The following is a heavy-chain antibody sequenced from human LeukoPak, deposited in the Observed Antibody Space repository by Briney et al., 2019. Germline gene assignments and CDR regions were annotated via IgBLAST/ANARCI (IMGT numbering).Heavy chain of an antibody. CDR1: GYTFTSYG. CDR3: AARVTGTTQGAFDI. V-gene: IGHV1-18*01. D-gene: IGHD1-14*01. CDR2: ISAYNGNT. J-gene: IGHJ3*02. Sequence: ASVKVSCKTSGYTFTSYGVSWVRQAPGQGLEWMGWISAYNGNTDYAQTFQGRVTMTTDTSTSTAYMELRSLRSDDTAMYYCAARVTGTTQGAFDIWGQGTMVTVSS.